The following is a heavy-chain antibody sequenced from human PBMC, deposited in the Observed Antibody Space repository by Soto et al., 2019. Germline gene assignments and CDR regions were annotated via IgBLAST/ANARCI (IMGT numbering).Heavy chain of an antibody. CDR1: GXIFSDYA. Sequence: RRLSCVASGXIFSDYATHWARQAPGKGLEWVALISPAGTNQYYADSAKGRFTISRDNSKNTLYLQMNSLRPEDTGLYYCARENPRISPRLFQHWGHGTLVTVSS. D-gene: IGHD6-6*01. CDR2: ISPAGTNQ. V-gene: IGHV3-30-3*01. CDR3: ARENPRISPRLFQH. J-gene: IGHJ1*01.